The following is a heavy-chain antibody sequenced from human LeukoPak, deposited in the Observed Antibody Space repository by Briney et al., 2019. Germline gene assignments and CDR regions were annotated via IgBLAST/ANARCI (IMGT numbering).Heavy chain of an antibody. CDR3: AKDKRFPDDAFDI. CDR1: GFTFSSYA. V-gene: IGHV3-23*01. J-gene: IGHJ3*02. CDR2: IGGSGGST. D-gene: IGHD1-14*01. Sequence: GGSLRLSCAASGFTFSSYAMSWVRQAPGKGLEWVSAIGGSGGSTYYADSVKGRFTISRDNSKNTLYLQMNSLRAEDTAVYYCAKDKRFPDDAFDIWGQGTMVTVSS.